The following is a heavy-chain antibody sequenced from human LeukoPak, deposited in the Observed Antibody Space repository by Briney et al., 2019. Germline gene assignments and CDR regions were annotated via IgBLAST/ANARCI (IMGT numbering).Heavy chain of an antibody. CDR3: ARDPGSVPAAILVDRGMDV. CDR2: INSDGSST. CDR1: GFTFSSYW. V-gene: IGHV3-74*01. D-gene: IGHD2-2*01. Sequence: PGGSLRLSCAASGFTFSSYWMHWVRQAPGKGLVWVSRINSDGSSTSYADSVKGRFTISRDNAKNTLYLQMNSLRAEDTAVYYCARDPGSVPAAILVDRGMDVWGQGTTVTVSS. J-gene: IGHJ6*02.